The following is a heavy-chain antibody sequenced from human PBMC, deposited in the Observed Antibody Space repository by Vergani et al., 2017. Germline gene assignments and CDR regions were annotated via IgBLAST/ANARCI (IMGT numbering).Heavy chain of an antibody. CDR2: IYYSGST. D-gene: IGHD2-15*01. CDR3: ARQSSYCSGGSCYYFEFDY. CDR1: GGSISSYY. Sequence: QVQLQESGPGLVKPSETLSLTCTVSGGSISSYYWSWIRQPPGKGLEWIGYIYYSGSTNYNPSLKSRVTISVDTSKNQFSLKLSSVTAADTAVYYCARQSSYCSGGSCYYFEFDYWGQGTLVTVAS. J-gene: IGHJ4*02. V-gene: IGHV4-59*08.